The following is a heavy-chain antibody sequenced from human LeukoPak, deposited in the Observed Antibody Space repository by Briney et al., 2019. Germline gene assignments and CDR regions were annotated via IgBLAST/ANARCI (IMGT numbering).Heavy chain of an antibody. J-gene: IGHJ4*02. D-gene: IGHD3-22*01. V-gene: IGHV1-2*02. CDR2: INPNSGGT. Sequence: AASVKVSCKASGYTFTGYYMHWVRQAPGQGLEWMGWINPNSGGTNYAQEFQGRVTMTRDTSISTAYMELSRLRSDDTAVYYCARPATYYYDSSGYPYWGQGTLVTVSS. CDR1: GYTFTGYY. CDR3: ARPATYYYDSSGYPY.